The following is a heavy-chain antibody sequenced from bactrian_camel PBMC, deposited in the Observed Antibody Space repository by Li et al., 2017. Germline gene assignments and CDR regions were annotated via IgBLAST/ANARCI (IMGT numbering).Heavy chain of an antibody. J-gene: IGHJ4*01. CDR3: AAERYLCTWRPKY. CDR1: GDAVNSLC. Sequence: HVQLVESGGGSVQAGGSLRLTCKASGDAVNSLCLAWFRQAPGKEREGVAASDTDGTTCHADSLKGRFSISQDNAKDTVFLQMNSLKPEDTAMYYCAAERYLCTWRPKYWGQGTQVTVS. CDR2: SDTDGTT. V-gene: IGHV3S53*01. D-gene: IGHD1*01.